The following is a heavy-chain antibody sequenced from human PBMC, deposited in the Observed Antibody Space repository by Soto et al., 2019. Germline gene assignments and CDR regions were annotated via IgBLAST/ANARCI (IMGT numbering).Heavy chain of an antibody. CDR2: INHSGST. D-gene: IGHD2-2*03. V-gene: IGHV4-34*01. Sequence: QVQLQQWGAGLLKPSETLSLTCAVYGGSFSGYYWSWIRQPPGKGLEWIGEINHSGSTNYNPSLKSRVTLSVDTSKNQFSLQLSSVTAADTAVYDCARGHAPLDRSGDSWGQGTLVTFSS. CDR1: GGSFSGYY. J-gene: IGHJ4*02. CDR3: ARGHAPLDRSGDS.